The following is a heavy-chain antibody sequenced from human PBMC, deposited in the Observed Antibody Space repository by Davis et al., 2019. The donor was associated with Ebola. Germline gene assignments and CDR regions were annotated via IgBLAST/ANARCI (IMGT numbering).Heavy chain of an antibody. CDR3: ARTAYCGGDCYSGAFDI. J-gene: IGHJ3*02. CDR2: IYYSGST. Sequence: MPSETLSLTCTVSGGSISSGGYYWSWIRQHPGKGLEWIGYIYYSGSTYYNPSLKSRVTISVDTSKNQFSLKLSSVTAADTAVYYCARTAYCGGDCYSGAFDIWGQGTMVTVSS. V-gene: IGHV4-31*03. D-gene: IGHD2-21*01. CDR1: GGSISSGGYY.